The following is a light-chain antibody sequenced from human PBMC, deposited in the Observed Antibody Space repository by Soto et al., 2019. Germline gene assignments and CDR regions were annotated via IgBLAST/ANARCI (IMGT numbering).Light chain of an antibody. CDR3: LQDYNYPQA. J-gene: IGKJ1*01. CDR2: AAS. Sequence: AIQITQSPSSPVAIFRGRVHNNLRASQGIWNDLGWYQQKPGKAPKLLIYAASSLQSGVPSRFSGSGSGTDFTLTISSLQPEDFATYYCLQDYNYPQAFGQGTKVEIK. V-gene: IGKV1-6*01. CDR1: QGIWND.